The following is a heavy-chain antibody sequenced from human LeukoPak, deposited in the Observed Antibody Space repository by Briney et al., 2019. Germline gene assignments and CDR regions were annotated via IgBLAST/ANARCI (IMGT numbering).Heavy chain of an antibody. V-gene: IGHV6-1*01. CDR1: GDSVSSNSAA. Sequence: SQTLSLTCAISGDSVSSNSAAWNWIRQSPSRGLEWLGRTYYRSEWYNDYAVSVKSRITINPDTSKNQFSLQLNSVTPEDTAVYYCARELLWFGELWGDYYYYGMDVWGKGTTVTVSS. D-gene: IGHD3-10*01. CDR3: ARELLWFGELWGDYYYYGMDV. CDR2: TYYRSEWYN. J-gene: IGHJ6*04.